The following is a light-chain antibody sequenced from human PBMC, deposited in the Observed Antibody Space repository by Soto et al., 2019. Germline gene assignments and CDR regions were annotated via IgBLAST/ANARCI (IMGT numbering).Light chain of an antibody. CDR3: QQRSNWPPVLT. Sequence: EVVLTQSPGTLSVSPGERATISCRASESVSSYLGWYQQKPGQAPRLLIYDTSNRATGIPARFSGSGSGTDFTLTISSLEPEDFAVYYCQQRSNWPPVLTFGQGTKVDI. V-gene: IGKV3-11*01. CDR2: DTS. J-gene: IGKJ1*01. CDR1: ESVSSY.